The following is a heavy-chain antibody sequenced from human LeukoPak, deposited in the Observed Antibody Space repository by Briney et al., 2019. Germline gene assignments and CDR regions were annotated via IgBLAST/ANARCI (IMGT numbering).Heavy chain of an antibody. D-gene: IGHD2-21*01. J-gene: IGHJ4*02. CDR2: ISHTEGT. Sequence: SETLSLTCGVFGVSINDYYWSWIRQSPGKGLEWIGEISHTEGTRYNPSLESRVAMSVGTSENQLSLKLIFVTAADTAVYYCARIRCGHSGSVCYNHWGLGTLVTVYS. CDR3: ARIRCGHSGSVCYNH. V-gene: IGHV4-34*01. CDR1: GVSINDYY.